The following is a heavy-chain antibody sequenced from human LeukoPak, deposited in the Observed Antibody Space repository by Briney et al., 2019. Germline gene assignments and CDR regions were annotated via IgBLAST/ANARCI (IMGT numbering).Heavy chain of an antibody. D-gene: IGHD6-6*01. CDR2: IYTSGST. CDR1: GGSISSYY. Sequence: SETLSLTCTVSGGSISSYYCSWIRQPPGKELEWIGYIYTSGSTNYNPSLKSRVTISVDTSKNQFSLKLSSVTAADTAVYYCAGSSAYSSSSYSYYYYMDVWGKGTTVTVSS. V-gene: IGHV4-4*09. J-gene: IGHJ6*03. CDR3: AGSSAYSSSSYSYYYYMDV.